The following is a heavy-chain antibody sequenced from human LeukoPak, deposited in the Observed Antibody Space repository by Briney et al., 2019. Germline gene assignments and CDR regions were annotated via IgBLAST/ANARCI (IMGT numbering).Heavy chain of an antibody. CDR1: GGSISSSSYY. CDR2: IYYSGST. CDR3: ARRYPNYYDSSGYYLDY. J-gene: IGHJ4*02. Sequence: SETLSLTCTVSGGSISSSSYYWGWIRQPPGKGLEWIGSIYYSGSTCYNPSLKSRVTISVDTSKNQFSLKLSSVTAADTAVYYCARRYPNYYDSSGYYLDYWGQGTLVTVSS. D-gene: IGHD3-22*01. V-gene: IGHV4-39*01.